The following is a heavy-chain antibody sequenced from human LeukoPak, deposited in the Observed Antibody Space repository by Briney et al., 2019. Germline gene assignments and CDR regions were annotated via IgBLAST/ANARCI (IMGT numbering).Heavy chain of an antibody. Sequence: GASLRLSCAASGFTFSSYAMSWVRQAPGKGLEWVSAISGSGGSTYYADSVKGRFTISRDNSKNTLYPQMNSLRAEDTAVYYCAKLIVGATEYFDYWGQGTLVTVSS. CDR3: AKLIVGATEYFDY. CDR2: ISGSGGST. V-gene: IGHV3-23*01. CDR1: GFTFSSYA. D-gene: IGHD1-26*01. J-gene: IGHJ4*02.